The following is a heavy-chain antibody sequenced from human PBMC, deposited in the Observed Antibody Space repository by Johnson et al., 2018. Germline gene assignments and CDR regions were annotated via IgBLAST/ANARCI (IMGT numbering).Heavy chain of an antibody. CDR2: ISSSSSTI. CDR1: GFTFSSYS. V-gene: IGHV3-48*01. Sequence: VQLVESGGGLVQPGGSLRLSCAASGFTFSSYSMNWVRQAPGKGLEWVSYISSSSSTIYYADSVKGRFTISRDNAKNTLYLQMNSLRAEDTAVYYCARAADYYYYMDVWGKGTTVTVSS. J-gene: IGHJ6*03. CDR3: ARAADYYYYMDV.